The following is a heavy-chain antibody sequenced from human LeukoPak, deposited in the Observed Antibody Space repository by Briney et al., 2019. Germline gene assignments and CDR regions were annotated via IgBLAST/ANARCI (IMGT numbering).Heavy chain of an antibody. CDR2: IGGSDDDS. Sequence: GGSLRLSCAASGFSISTYAMTWVRQAPGKGLEWVSAIGGSDDDSYYVDSVKGRFTISRDNSKNTLYLLMNNLRVEDTAIYYCAKETTFYGDLDYWGRGTLVTVSS. D-gene: IGHD4-17*01. V-gene: IGHV3-23*01. CDR1: GFSISTYA. CDR3: AKETTFYGDLDY. J-gene: IGHJ4*02.